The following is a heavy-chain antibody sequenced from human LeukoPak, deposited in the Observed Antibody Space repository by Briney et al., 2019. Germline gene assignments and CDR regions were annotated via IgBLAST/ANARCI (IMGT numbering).Heavy chain of an antibody. V-gene: IGHV3-23*01. CDR2: ISGSGGST. CDR3: AKDKYYDFWSGLTPWQ. Sequence: AGGSLRLSCAASGITVSSSYMSGVRQAPGKGREWVSVISGSGGSTYYADSVKGRFTISRDNSKNTLYLQMNSLRAEDTAVYYCAKDKYYDFWSGLTPWQWGQGTLVTVSS. J-gene: IGHJ4*02. D-gene: IGHD3-3*01. CDR1: GITVSSSY.